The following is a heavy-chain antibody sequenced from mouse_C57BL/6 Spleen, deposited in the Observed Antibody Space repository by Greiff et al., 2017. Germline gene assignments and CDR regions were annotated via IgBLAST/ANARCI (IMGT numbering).Heavy chain of an antibody. CDR3: IIYYGNYYAMDY. CDR2: IDPENGDT. V-gene: IGHV14-4*01. Sequence: VQLQQSGAELVRPGASVKLSCTASGFNIKDDYMHWVKQRPEQGLEWIGWIDPENGDTEYASKFQGKATITADTSSNTAYLQLSSLTSEDTAVYYCIIYYGNYYAMDYWGQGTSVTVSS. CDR1: GFNIKDDY. D-gene: IGHD2-1*01. J-gene: IGHJ4*01.